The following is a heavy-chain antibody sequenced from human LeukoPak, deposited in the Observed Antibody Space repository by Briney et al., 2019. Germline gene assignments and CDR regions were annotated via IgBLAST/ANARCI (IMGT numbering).Heavy chain of an antibody. CDR2: IYYSGST. J-gene: IGHJ4*02. CDR3: ARVREDIVATISRAELDY. D-gene: IGHD5-12*01. V-gene: IGHV4-39*07. Sequence: PSETLSLTCTVSGGSISSSSYYWGWIRQPPGKGLEWIGSIYYSGSTYYNPSLKSRVTISVDTSKNQFSLKLSSVTAADTAVYYCARVREDIVATISRAELDYWGQGTLVTVSS. CDR1: GGSISSSSYY.